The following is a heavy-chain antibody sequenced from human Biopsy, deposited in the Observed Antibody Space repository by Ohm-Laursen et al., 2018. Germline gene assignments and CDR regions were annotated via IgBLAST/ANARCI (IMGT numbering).Heavy chain of an antibody. J-gene: IGHJ5*02. Sequence: ASVTASCKSSGYSFSTYDVNWVRQARGQGLEWMGWMIPSSGKTGYAQRFQGRVTLTMNTSISTAYMELSGLRSEDTAVYFCARGYSRRISIFEASIYWFDTWGQGTLVTVSS. D-gene: IGHD6-6*01. CDR1: GYSFSTYD. CDR2: MIPSSGKT. V-gene: IGHV1-8*01. CDR3: ARGYSRRISIFEASIYWFDT.